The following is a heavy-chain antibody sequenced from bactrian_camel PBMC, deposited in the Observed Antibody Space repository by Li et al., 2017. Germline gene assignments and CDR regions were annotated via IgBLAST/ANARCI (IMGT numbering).Heavy chain of an antibody. Sequence: QLVESGGGSVQAGGSLKLSCAASGNIFSTHCVAWFRQAPGKEREGVASIDKNGTPTYADFVKGRFTISKDNAKNTLSLQMNSLKPEDSAMYYCASAAYHSNWARLEKRYYSYWGQGTQVTVS. CDR3: ASAAYHSNWARLEKRYYSY. CDR2: IDKNGTP. J-gene: IGHJ4*01. D-gene: IGHD6*01. CDR1: GNIFSTHC. V-gene: IGHV3S53*01.